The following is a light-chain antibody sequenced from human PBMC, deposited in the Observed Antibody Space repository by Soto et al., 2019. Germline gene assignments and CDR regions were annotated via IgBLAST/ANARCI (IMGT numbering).Light chain of an antibody. CDR3: QQYYSDPPT. Sequence: AIRMTQSPSSFSASTGDRVTITCRASHDIISYLAWYQQKPGEAPKLLIYAASTLQSGVPSRFSGSGSGTDFTLTISCLQSEDFAAYYCQQYYSDPPTFGQGTKVEIK. CDR2: AAS. V-gene: IGKV1-8*01. J-gene: IGKJ1*01. CDR1: HDIISY.